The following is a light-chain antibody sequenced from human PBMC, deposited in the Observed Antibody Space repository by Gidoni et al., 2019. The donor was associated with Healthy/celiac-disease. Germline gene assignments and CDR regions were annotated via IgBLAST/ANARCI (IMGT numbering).Light chain of an antibody. Sequence: ELVLTQSPGTLSLSPGERATRSCRASQSVSSSYLAWYQQKPGQAPRLLIYGASSRAIGIPDRFSGSVSGTDLTLTISRLEPEDFAVYYCQQYGSSPLYTFGQGTKLEIK. V-gene: IGKV3-20*01. J-gene: IGKJ2*01. CDR1: QSVSSSY. CDR2: GAS. CDR3: QQYGSSPLYT.